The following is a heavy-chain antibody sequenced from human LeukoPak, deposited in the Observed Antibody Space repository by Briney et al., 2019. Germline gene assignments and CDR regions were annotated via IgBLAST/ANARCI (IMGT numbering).Heavy chain of an antibody. J-gene: IGHJ4*02. CDR3: TRDPDSSGWSSYFDY. D-gene: IGHD6-19*01. V-gene: IGHV3-49*04. CDR1: GFTFGDYA. Sequence: GGSLRLSCTASGFTFGDYAMSWVRQAPGKGLASVGFIRSKAYGGTTEYAASVKGRFTISRDDSKSIAYLQMNSLKTEDTAVYYCTRDPDSSGWSSYFDYWGQGTLVTVSS. CDR2: IRSKAYGGTT.